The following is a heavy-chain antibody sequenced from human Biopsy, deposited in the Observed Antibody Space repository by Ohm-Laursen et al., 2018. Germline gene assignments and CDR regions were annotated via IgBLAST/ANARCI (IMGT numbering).Heavy chain of an antibody. J-gene: IGHJ6*02. CDR2: HYYTGKN. D-gene: IGHD6-19*01. V-gene: IGHV4-59*11. Sequence: SVTLSLTCTVSGGSISDHYWSWLRQTPGKGLEWLGDHYYTGKNNYNPSLESRITISVDTSKNKFSLQLDSMTAADTAVYYCGRVWLWRGYGMDVWGQGTTVTVSS. CDR3: GRVWLWRGYGMDV. CDR1: GGSISDHY.